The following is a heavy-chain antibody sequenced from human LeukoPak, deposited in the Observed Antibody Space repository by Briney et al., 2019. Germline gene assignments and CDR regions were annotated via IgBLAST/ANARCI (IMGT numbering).Heavy chain of an antibody. V-gene: IGHV3-23*01. J-gene: IGHJ4*02. Sequence: PGGSLRLSCAASGFTFSSYAMSWVRQAPGKGLEWVSTISGSGGNAYYADSVKGRFTISRDNSKNTLYLQMDSLRAEDTAVYYCARGRNIVTTSGYFDYWGQGTLVTVSS. CDR2: ISGSGGNA. CDR3: ARGRNIVTTSGYFDY. CDR1: GFTFSSYA. D-gene: IGHD5-12*01.